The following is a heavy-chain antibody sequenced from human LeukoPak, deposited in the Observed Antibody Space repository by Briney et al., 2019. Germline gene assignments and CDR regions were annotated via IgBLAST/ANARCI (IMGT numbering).Heavy chain of an antibody. J-gene: IGHJ4*02. CDR3: ARERLWLGELSFDN. CDR1: GFTFSSYG. Sequence: GGSLRLSCAASGFTFSSYGMSGVRQAPGKGLEWVSAISGSGGSTYYADSVKGRFTISRDNSKNTLYLQMNSLRAEDTAVYYCARERLWLGELSFDNWGQGTLVTVSS. D-gene: IGHD3-10*01. V-gene: IGHV3-23*01. CDR2: ISGSGGST.